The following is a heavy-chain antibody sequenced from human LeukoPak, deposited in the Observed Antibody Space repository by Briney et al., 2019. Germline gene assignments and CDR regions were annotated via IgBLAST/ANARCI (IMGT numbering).Heavy chain of an antibody. Sequence: ASVKVSCKAPGYTFTSYYIHWVRQAPGQGLEWMGIIGPSSGGTTYAQRFQGRVSMTRDTSTSTVYMELSSLRSEDTAVYYCARGYSSSWRDLFDYWGQGTLVTVSS. CDR2: IGPSSGGT. J-gene: IGHJ4*02. V-gene: IGHV1-46*01. D-gene: IGHD6-13*01. CDR3: ARGYSSSWRDLFDY. CDR1: GYTFTSYY.